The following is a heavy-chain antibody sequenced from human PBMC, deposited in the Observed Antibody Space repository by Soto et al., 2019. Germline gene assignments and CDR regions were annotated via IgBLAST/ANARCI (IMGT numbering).Heavy chain of an antibody. CDR3: ATSGWNEDFYYYYGMDV. V-gene: IGHV4-4*02. D-gene: IGHD6-19*01. Sequence: QVQLQESGPGLVKPSGTLSLTCAVSGDSVTRSNWWSWVRQSPGKGLEWIGEIYHSGNTKYNPSLKSRVTMSVDKSKNQFSLNLTSVTAADTAVYYCATSGWNEDFYYYYGMDVWGQGTTVTVSS. CDR1: GDSVTRSNW. J-gene: IGHJ6*02. CDR2: IYHSGNT.